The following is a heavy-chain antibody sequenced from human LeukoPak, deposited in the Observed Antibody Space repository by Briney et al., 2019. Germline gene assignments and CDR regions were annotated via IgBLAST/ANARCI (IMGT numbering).Heavy chain of an antibody. J-gene: IGHJ5*02. CDR3: ARQLGSGSYRFDP. V-gene: IGHV4-34*01. Sequence: NASETLSLTCAVYGGSFSGYYWSWIRQPPGKGLEWIGEINHSGSTNYNPSLKSRVTISVDTSKNQFSLKLSSVTAADTAVYYCARQLGSGSYRFDPWGQGTLVTVSS. CDR1: GGSFSGYY. D-gene: IGHD3-10*01. CDR2: INHSGST.